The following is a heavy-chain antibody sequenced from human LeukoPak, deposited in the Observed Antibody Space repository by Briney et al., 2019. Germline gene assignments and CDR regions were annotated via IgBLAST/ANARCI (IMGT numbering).Heavy chain of an antibody. D-gene: IGHD3-10*01. CDR2: IYSGGST. J-gene: IGHJ6*03. Sequence: SGGSLRLSCAASGFIVGSNYMSWVRQAPGKGLEWVSVIYSGGSTYYADSVKGRFTISRDNSKNTLYLQMNSLRAEDTAMYYCARARGHYGSGSERNYYMDVWGKGTTVTISS. CDR1: GFIVGSNY. V-gene: IGHV3-53*01. CDR3: ARARGHYGSGSERNYYMDV.